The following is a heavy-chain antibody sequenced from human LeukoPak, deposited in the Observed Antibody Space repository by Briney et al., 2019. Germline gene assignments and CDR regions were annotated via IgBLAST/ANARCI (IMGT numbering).Heavy chain of an antibody. CDR2: IYYSGST. J-gene: IGHJ4*02. Sequence: SETLSLTCTVSGGSISSYYWSWIRPPPGKGLEWIGYIYYSGSTNYNPSLKSRVTISVDTSKNQFSLKMSSVTAADTAVYYCAREGYDSSGYSDWGQGTLVTVSS. CDR3: AREGYDSSGYSD. V-gene: IGHV4-59*01. D-gene: IGHD3-22*01. CDR1: GGSISSYY.